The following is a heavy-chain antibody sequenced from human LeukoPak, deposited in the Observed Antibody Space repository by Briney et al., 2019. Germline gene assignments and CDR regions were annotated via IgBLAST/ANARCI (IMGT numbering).Heavy chain of an antibody. CDR1: GFTFSSCA. V-gene: IGHV3-23*01. CDR2: VSVNGGTT. D-gene: IGHD3-10*01. CDR3: AKELHGSGNYAFDY. Sequence: PGGSLRLSCAASGFTFSSCALSWVRQAPGKGLEWVSTVSVNGGTTYYADSVKGRFTISRDNSKNTLYLQMNSLRAEDTAVYFCAKELHGSGNYAFDYWGQETLVTVSS. J-gene: IGHJ4*02.